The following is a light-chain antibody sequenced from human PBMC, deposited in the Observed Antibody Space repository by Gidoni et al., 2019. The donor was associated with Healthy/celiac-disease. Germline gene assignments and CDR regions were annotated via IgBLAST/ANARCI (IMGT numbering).Light chain of an antibody. CDR3: AAWDDSLNGSWV. CDR2: RNN. Sequence: QSVLTQPPSASGTPGQRVTISCSGSSSNIGSNTVNGYQQLPGTAPKLLIYRNNQRPSGVPDRFSGSKSGTSASLAISGLQSEDEADYYCAAWDDSLNGSWVFGGGTKLTVL. J-gene: IGLJ3*02. V-gene: IGLV1-44*01. CDR1: SSNIGSNT.